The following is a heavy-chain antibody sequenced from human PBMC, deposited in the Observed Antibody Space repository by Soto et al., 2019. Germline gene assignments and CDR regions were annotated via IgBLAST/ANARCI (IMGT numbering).Heavy chain of an antibody. V-gene: IGHV3-21*01. Sequence: EVQLVESGGGLVKPGGSLRLSCAASGFTFSSYSMNWVRQAPGKGLEWVSSISSSSSYIYYADSVKGRFTISRNNAKNSLYLQMNSLRAEDTAVYYCARDFPYYYYGMDVWGQGTTVTVSS. CDR1: GFTFSSYS. CDR2: ISSSSSYI. CDR3: ARDFPYYYYGMDV. J-gene: IGHJ6*02.